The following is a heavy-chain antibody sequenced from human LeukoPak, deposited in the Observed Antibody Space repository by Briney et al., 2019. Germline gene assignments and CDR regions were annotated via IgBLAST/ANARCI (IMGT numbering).Heavy chain of an antibody. D-gene: IGHD6-13*01. V-gene: IGHV2-70*01. CDR3: ARCTDDRIAAAGPRYWYFDL. Sequence: SGPTLVNPPQTLTLTCTFSGFSLSTSGMCVSWIRQPPGKALEWLALIDWDDDKYYSTSLKTRLTISKDTSKNQVVLTMTNMDPVDTATYYCARCTDDRIAAAGPRYWYFDLWGRGTLATVSS. J-gene: IGHJ2*01. CDR2: IDWDDDK. CDR1: GFSLSTSGMC.